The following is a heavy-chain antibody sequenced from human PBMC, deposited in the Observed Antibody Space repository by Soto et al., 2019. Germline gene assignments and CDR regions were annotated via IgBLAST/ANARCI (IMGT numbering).Heavy chain of an antibody. CDR1: GFTFSSYP. Sequence: QVQLVESGGGVVQPGRSLRLSCAASGFTFSSYPIHWVRQAPGKGLEWVGSISYDGTSEDFADSLRGRFTLSRDNSKNMLWLQMNSLRSEHTAVYYCLRDYSGWFDFWGQGTLVTVSS. D-gene: IGHD3-10*01. V-gene: IGHV3-30-3*01. CDR2: ISYDGTSE. CDR3: LRDYSGWFDF. J-gene: IGHJ5*01.